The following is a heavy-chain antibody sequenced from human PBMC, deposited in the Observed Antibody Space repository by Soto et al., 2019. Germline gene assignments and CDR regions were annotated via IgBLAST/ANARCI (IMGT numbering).Heavy chain of an antibody. V-gene: IGHV4-34*01. CDR1: GGSFSGYY. J-gene: IGHJ6*02. Sequence: QVQLQQWGAGLLKPSETLSLTCAVYGGSFSGYYWSWIRQPPGKGLEWIGEINHSGSTNYNPSLKSRVTISVDTSKNQFSLKLSSVTAADTAVYYCARCGAQWELRNGMDVWGQGTTVTVSS. D-gene: IGHD1-26*01. CDR2: INHSGST. CDR3: ARCGAQWELRNGMDV.